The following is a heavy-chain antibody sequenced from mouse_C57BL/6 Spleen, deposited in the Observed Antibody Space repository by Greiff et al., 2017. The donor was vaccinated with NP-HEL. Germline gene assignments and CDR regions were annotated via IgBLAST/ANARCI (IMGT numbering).Heavy chain of an antibody. Sequence: VQLQQSGAELVRPGTSVKMSCKASGYTFTNYWIGWAKQRPGHGLEWIGDIYPGGGYTNYNEKFKGKATLTADKSSSTAYMQFSSLTSEDSAIYYCARGGRPNYDAMDYWGQGTSVTVSS. CDR1: GYTFTNYW. V-gene: IGHV1-63*01. J-gene: IGHJ4*01. D-gene: IGHD1-1*01. CDR3: ARGGRPNYDAMDY. CDR2: IYPGGGYT.